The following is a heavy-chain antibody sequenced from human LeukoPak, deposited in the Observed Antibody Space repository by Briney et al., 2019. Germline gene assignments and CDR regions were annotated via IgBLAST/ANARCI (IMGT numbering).Heavy chain of an antibody. V-gene: IGHV3-23*01. D-gene: IGHD2-8*01. CDR2: IGAGGTFT. CDR1: GFTFSSYA. J-gene: IGHJ4*02. Sequence: PGGSLRLSCTASGFTFSSYAMNWVRQAPGKGLEWVSGIGAGGTFTYYADSVKGRFTISRDNSRNTLYLQMNSLRADDTAVYYCAKEKGNGLPFDYWGQGTLITVSS. CDR3: AKEKGNGLPFDY.